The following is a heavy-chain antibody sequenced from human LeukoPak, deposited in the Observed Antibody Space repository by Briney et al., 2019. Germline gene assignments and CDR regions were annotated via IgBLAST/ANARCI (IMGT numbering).Heavy chain of an antibody. J-gene: IGHJ4*02. CDR3: ARDLNYVTLGYDILADVGYYFDY. CDR1: GYTFTMYG. V-gene: IGHV1-18*01. CDR2: ISPHKLST. D-gene: IGHD3-9*01. Sequence: ASVKVSCKASGYTFTMYGISWVRQAPGQGLQWLGWISPHKLSTKYAQDLQGRVSMTTDTSTSTAYLELRSLRSDDTAIYYCARDLNYVTLGYDILADVGYYFDYWGQGSLVRVSS.